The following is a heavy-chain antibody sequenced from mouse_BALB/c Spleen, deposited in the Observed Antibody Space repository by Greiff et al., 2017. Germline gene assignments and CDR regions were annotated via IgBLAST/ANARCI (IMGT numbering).Heavy chain of an antibody. V-gene: IGHV2-6-7*01. CDR1: GFSLTGYG. Sequence: QVQLKESGPGLVAPSQSLSITCTISGFSLTGYGVNWVRQPPGKGLEWLGMIWGDGSTDYNSALKSRLSISKDNSKSQVFLKMNSLQTDDTARYYCARGDLGLPHYYAMDYWGQGTSVTVSS. CDR2: IWGDGST. D-gene: IGHD2-2*01. J-gene: IGHJ4*01. CDR3: ARGDLGLPHYYAMDY.